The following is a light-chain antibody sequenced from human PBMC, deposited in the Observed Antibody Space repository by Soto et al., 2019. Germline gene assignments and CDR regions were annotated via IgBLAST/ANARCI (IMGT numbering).Light chain of an antibody. CDR2: DAS. CDR3: QPYNYWPYT. J-gene: IGKJ2*01. CDR1: QTIDNT. V-gene: IGKV3-15*01. Sequence: EIVMTQYAATLSLSPGEGDTLSCRASQTIDNTLAWYQRKPGQATRLLIYDASTRATGVPARFSGSGSGTDFTITISSLQSEDFAVYYCQPYNYWPYTFGQGTKVENK.